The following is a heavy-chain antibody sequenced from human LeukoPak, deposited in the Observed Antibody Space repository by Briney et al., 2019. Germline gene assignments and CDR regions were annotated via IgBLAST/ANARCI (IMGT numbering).Heavy chain of an antibody. V-gene: IGHV1-69*04. CDR1: GGTFSSYA. Sequence: ASVKVSCKASGGTFSSYAISWVRQAPGQGLEWMGRIIPILGIANYAQKFQGRGTITADKSTSTAYMELSSLRSEDTAVYYCASLTYYYDSSGYYYGAFDIWGQGTMVTVSS. CDR3: ASLTYYYDSSGYYYGAFDI. CDR2: IIPILGIA. J-gene: IGHJ3*02. D-gene: IGHD3-22*01.